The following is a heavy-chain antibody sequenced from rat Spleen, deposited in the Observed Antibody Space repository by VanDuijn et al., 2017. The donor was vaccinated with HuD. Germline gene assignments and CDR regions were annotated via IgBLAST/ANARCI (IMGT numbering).Heavy chain of an antibody. CDR2: ISYDGGRN. V-gene: IGHV5-29*01. Sequence: EVLLVESDGGLVQPGRSLKLSCVVSSSSDYDMTWVRQAPTKGLEWVATISYDGGRNFYRDSVKGRFTISRDNAKNSLYLQMDSLRSEDTATYYCARHGYNSSFDYWGQGVMVTVSS. D-gene: IGHD1-9*01. J-gene: IGHJ2*01. CDR1: SSSDYD. CDR3: ARHGYNSSFDY.